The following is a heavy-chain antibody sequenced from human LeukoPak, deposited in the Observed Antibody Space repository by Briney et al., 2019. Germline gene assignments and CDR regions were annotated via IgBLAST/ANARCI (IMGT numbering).Heavy chain of an antibody. J-gene: IGHJ4*02. CDR3: VKGRGGSYYAVPDY. CDR1: GFTFSSYG. V-gene: IGHV3-30*18. D-gene: IGHD1-26*01. Sequence: GGSLRLSCAASGFTFSSYGMHWVRQAPGKGLEWVAVLSYDGSNKYYADSVKGRFTISRDNSKNTLYLEMNSLRAEDTAAYYCVKGRGGSYYAVPDYWGRGTPVTVSS. CDR2: LSYDGSNK.